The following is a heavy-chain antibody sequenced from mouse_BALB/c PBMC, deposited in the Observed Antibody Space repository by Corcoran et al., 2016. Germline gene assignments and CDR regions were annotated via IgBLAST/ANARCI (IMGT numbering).Heavy chain of an antibody. V-gene: IGHV14-3*02. CDR1: GFNIKDTY. D-gene: IGHD2-4*01. Sequence: EVQLQQSGAELVKPGASVKLSCTASGFNIKDTYMHWVKQRPEQGLEWIGRIDPANGNTKYDPKFQGKATITADTSSNTAYLQLSSLTSEDTAVYYRARDYDYDDAMDYWGQGTSVTVSS. CDR3: ARDYDYDDAMDY. CDR2: IDPANGNT. J-gene: IGHJ4*01.